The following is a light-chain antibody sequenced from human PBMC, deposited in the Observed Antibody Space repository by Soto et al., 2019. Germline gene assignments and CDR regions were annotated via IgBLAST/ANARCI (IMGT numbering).Light chain of an antibody. J-gene: IGKJ2*01. CDR3: QQYNNWPHT. Sequence: EIVMTQSPATLSVSPGERATLSCRASQSVSSDLAWYLQKPGQAPSLLVYGASTRATGMPARFSGSGSGIEFTLTISSLQSEDFAVYYCQQYNNWPHTFGQGTKLEIK. CDR2: GAS. V-gene: IGKV3-15*01. CDR1: QSVSSD.